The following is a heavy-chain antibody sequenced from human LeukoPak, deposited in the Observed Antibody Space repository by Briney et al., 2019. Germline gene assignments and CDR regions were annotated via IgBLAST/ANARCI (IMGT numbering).Heavy chain of an antibody. CDR3: ARRYSGYGNAFDI. CDR1: GGSISSYY. J-gene: IGHJ3*02. V-gene: IGHV4-59*08. CDR2: IYSSGGT. Sequence: SETLSLTCTVSGGSISSYYWRWIRQPPGKGLEWIGYIYSSGGTNYSPSLKSRVTISVDTSKNQFSLKLYSVTAADTAVYYCARRYSGYGNAFDIWGQGTMVTVSS. D-gene: IGHD5-12*01.